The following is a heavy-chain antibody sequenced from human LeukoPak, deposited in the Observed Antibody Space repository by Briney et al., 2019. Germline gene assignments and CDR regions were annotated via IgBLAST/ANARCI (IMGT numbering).Heavy chain of an antibody. CDR1: DGSISSYY. Sequence: SETLSLTCTVSDGSISSYYWSWIRQPPGKGLEWIGYIYYSGSTNYNPSLKSRVTISVETSKNQFSLKLSSVTAADTAVYYCARVTGYMIEDYFDYWGQGTLVTVSS. J-gene: IGHJ4*02. V-gene: IGHV4-59*01. CDR3: ARVTGYMIEDYFDY. D-gene: IGHD3-22*01. CDR2: IYYSGST.